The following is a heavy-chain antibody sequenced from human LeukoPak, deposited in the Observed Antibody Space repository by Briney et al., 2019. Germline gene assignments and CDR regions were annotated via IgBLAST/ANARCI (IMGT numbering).Heavy chain of an antibody. Sequence: SVKVSCKASGGTFSNYVITWVRQAPGQGLEWMGGIMPLFNTPNYAQNFQGRVTITTDESTSTAYMELSSLRSEDTAVYYCARVDRSHFYMDVWGKGTTVTVSS. J-gene: IGHJ6*03. CDR3: ARVDRSHFYMDV. CDR2: IMPLFNTP. CDR1: GGTFSNYV. V-gene: IGHV1-69*05.